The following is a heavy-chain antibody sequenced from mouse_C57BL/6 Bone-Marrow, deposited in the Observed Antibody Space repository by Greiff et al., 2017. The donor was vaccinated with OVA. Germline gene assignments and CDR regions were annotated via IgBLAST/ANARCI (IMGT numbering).Heavy chain of an antibody. CDR3: ATAYWAWFAY. V-gene: IGHV8-8*01. J-gene: IGHJ3*01. CDR1: GFSLSTFGMG. Sequence: QVTLKESGPGILQPSQTLSLTCSFSGFSLSTFGMGVGWIRQPSGKSLEWLAHIWWDDDKYYNPALKSRLTISKDTSKNQVFLRIANVDTADTAAYYCATAYWAWFAYWGQGTLVTVSA. D-gene: IGHD2-10*01. CDR2: IWWDDDK.